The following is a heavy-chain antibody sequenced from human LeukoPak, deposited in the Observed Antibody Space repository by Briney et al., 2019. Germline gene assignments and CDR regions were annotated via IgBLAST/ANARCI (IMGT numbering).Heavy chain of an antibody. CDR1: GLTFSSYW. J-gene: IGHJ6*02. CDR2: IKQDGSEK. V-gene: IGHV3-7*01. Sequence: HAGGSLRLSCAASGLTFSSYWMSWVRQAPGKGLGWVANIKQDGSEKYYVDSVKGRFTISRDNAKNSLYLQMNSLRAEDTAVYYCAREYQLEDGMDVWGQGTTVTVSS. CDR3: AREYQLEDGMDV. D-gene: IGHD2-2*01.